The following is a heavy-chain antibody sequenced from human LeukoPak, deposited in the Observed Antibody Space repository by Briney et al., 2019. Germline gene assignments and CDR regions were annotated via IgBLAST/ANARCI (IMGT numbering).Heavy chain of an antibody. CDR3: ARDQAVLLWFGELSAIDY. D-gene: IGHD3-10*01. CDR2: ISSSSSYI. J-gene: IGHJ4*02. CDR1: GFTFSSYS. V-gene: IGHV3-21*01. Sequence: GGSLRLSCAASGFTFSSYSMNWVRQAPGKGLEWVSSISSSSSYIYYADSVKGRFTISRDNSKNTLYLQMNSLRAEDTAVYYCARDQAVLLWFGELSAIDYWGQGTLVTVSS.